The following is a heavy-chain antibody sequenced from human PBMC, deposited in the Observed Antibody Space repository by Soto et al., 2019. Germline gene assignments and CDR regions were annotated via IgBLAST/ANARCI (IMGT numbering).Heavy chain of an antibody. J-gene: IGHJ3*02. CDR2: SIHICGTA. Sequence: QVQLVQSGAEVKKPGSSVKVSCKASGGTFSSYAISWGRQAPGQGLEWMGGSIHICGTANYAQKFQGRVTITADEATSAAYMELSSLRYEDTAVYYCARDYVNDDSSEYYPLIACDIWGQGTMVTVSS. CDR3: ARDYVNDDSSEYYPLIACDI. V-gene: IGHV1-69*01. CDR1: GGTFSSYA. D-gene: IGHD3-22*01.